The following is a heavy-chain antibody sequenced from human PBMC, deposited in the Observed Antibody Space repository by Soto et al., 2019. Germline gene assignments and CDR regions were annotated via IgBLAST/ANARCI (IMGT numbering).Heavy chain of an antibody. V-gene: IGHV1-18*01. CDR2: ISAYNGNT. CDR3: AREPVVAATKAFDI. CDR1: GYTFTSYG. D-gene: IGHD2-15*01. Sequence: GASVKVSCKASGYTFTSYGISWVRQALGQGLEWMGWISAYNGNTNYAQKLQGRVTMTTDTSTSTAYMELRSLRSDDTAVYYCAREPVVAATKAFDIWGQGTMVTVSS. J-gene: IGHJ3*02.